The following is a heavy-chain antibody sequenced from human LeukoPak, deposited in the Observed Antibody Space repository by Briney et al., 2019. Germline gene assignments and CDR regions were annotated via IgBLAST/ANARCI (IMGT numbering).Heavy chain of an antibody. CDR3: AKDGEQSYGYSFDY. J-gene: IGHJ4*02. Sequence: GGSLRLSCAASGFTFSSYSMNWVRQAPGKGLEWVSSISSSSSYIYYADSVKGRFTISRDNAKNSLYLQMNSLRAEDTAVYYCAKDGEQSYGYSFDYWGQGTLVTVSS. CDR1: GFTFSSYS. V-gene: IGHV3-21*01. D-gene: IGHD5-18*01. CDR2: ISSSSSYI.